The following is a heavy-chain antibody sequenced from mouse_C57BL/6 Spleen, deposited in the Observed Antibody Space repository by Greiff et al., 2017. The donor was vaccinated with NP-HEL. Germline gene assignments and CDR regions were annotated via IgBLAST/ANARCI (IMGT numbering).Heavy chain of an antibody. J-gene: IGHJ3*01. CDR3: TMATRAWFAY. CDR1: GYTFTDYE. D-gene: IGHD2-2*01. Sequence: VKLMESGAELVRPGASVTLSCKASGYTFTDYEMHWVKQTPVHGLEWIGAIDPETGGTAYNQKFKGKAILTADKSSSTAYMELRSLTSEDSAVYYCTMATRAWFAYWGQGTLVTVSA. V-gene: IGHV1-15*01. CDR2: IDPETGGT.